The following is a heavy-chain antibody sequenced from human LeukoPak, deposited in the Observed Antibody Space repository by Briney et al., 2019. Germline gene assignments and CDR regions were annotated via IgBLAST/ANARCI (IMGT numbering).Heavy chain of an antibody. Sequence: PSQTLSLTCTVSGGSISSGGYYWSWIRQHPGKGLEWLGYIHYSGNTYYNPSLKSRVTISVDTSKNQFSLKLSSVTAADTAVYYCARTKGDSSGYYITAPLDNWGQGTLVTVSS. CDR1: GGSISSGGYY. CDR2: IHYSGNT. J-gene: IGHJ4*02. CDR3: ARTKGDSSGYYITAPLDN. V-gene: IGHV4-31*03. D-gene: IGHD3-22*01.